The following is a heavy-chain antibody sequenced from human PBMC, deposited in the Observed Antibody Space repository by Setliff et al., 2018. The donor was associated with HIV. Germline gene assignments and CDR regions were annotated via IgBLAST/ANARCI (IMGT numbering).Heavy chain of an antibody. J-gene: IGHJ4*02. V-gene: IGHV1-3*01. Sequence: ASVKVSCKASGYTFSSYAMYWVRQAPGQRLEWMGWINAGNGNTKYSQKFQGRVTITRDTSASTAYMELSSLRSEDTAVYYCARDLDFLGHFDYWGQGTLVTVSS. CDR2: INAGNGNT. CDR1: GYTFSSYA. D-gene: IGHD2-2*03. CDR3: ARDLDFLGHFDY.